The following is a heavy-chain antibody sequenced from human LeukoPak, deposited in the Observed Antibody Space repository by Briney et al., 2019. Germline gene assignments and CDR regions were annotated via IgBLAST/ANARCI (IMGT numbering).Heavy chain of an antibody. CDR3: AKRADGGSGTIED. CDR1: GFTFSSYA. CDR2: IHASGVST. J-gene: IGHJ4*02. V-gene: IGHV3-23*01. D-gene: IGHD1-1*01. Sequence: PGGSLRLSCAASGFTFSSYAMSWVRQAPGRGLEWVSGIHASGVSTYYSDSVKGWFTISRDNSRNTLYLQMNSLRAEDTAVYYCAKRADGGSGTIEDWGQGTLVTVSS.